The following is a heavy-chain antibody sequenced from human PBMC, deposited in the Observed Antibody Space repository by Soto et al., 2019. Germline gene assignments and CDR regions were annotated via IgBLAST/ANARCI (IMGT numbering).Heavy chain of an antibody. D-gene: IGHD3-16*01. J-gene: IGHJ5*02. CDR2: ITGRGDST. V-gene: IGHV3-23*01. CDR3: AKSLILGGQNGFDP. CDR1: EFTFSSYV. Sequence: PGGSLRLSCAASEFTFSSYVMSWVRQAPGKGLEWVSTITGRGDSTYYADSVKGRFTISRDNSKNTLYLQMNSLRAEDTAVYYCAKSLILGGQNGFDPWGQGPLVTVSS.